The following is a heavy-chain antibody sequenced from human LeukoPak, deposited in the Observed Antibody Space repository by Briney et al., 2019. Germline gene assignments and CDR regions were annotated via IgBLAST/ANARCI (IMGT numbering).Heavy chain of an antibody. D-gene: IGHD1-26*01. J-gene: IGHJ4*02. CDR3: ARDSTRSYYFDF. Sequence: SETLSLTCAVYGGSFSGYYWSWIRQPPGKGLEWIGEINHSGSTNYNPSLKSRVTISVDTSKNQFSLKLSSVTAADTAVYYCARDSTRSYYFDFWGQGTLVTVSS. CDR1: GGSFSGYY. V-gene: IGHV4-34*01. CDR2: INHSGST.